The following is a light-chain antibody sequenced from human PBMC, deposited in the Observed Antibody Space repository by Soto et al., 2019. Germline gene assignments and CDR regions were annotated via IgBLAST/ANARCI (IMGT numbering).Light chain of an antibody. J-gene: IGLJ3*02. CDR2: TNN. Sequence: QSVLTQPPSASGAPGQRVTISCSGSNSNIGSHVVNWYQQVPGTAPKLLIYTNNQRPSGVPDRFSASKSGTSASLAISGLQSEDEADYYCAAWDGSLQSWVFGGGTKLTVL. CDR3: AAWDGSLQSWV. CDR1: NSNIGSHV. V-gene: IGLV1-44*01.